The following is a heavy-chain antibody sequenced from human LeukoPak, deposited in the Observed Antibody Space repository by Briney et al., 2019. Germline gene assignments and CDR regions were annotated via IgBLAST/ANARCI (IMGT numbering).Heavy chain of an antibody. D-gene: IGHD3-16*02. CDR1: GGSITSDY. V-gene: IGHV4-59*01. J-gene: IGHJ4*02. Sequence: PSETLSLTCTGSGGSITSDYWSWIRQPPGKGLEWIGYVYHSGTTNYNPSLKSRVTMSVDSSRNEFSLNLRSVTAADTAVYYCARILYDYVWGSYRSGEYYFGYWGPGTLVTVSS. CDR2: VYHSGTT. CDR3: ARILYDYVWGSYRSGEYYFGY.